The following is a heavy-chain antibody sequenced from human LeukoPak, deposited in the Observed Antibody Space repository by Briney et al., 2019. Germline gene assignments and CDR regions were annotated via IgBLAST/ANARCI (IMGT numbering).Heavy chain of an antibody. CDR1: GFTVSSNY. D-gene: IGHD5-18*01. Sequence: PGGSLRLSCAASGFTVSSNYMNWVRQAPGKGLEWVSVIYSGGSTNYADSVKGRFTISRDNPKNTLYLQMNSLRAEDTAVYYCIHGYTLDFWGQGTLVTVSS. J-gene: IGHJ4*02. CDR3: IHGYTLDF. V-gene: IGHV3-53*01. CDR2: IYSGGST.